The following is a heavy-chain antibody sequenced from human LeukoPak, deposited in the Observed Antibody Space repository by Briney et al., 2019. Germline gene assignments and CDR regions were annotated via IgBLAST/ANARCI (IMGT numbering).Heavy chain of an antibody. D-gene: IGHD2-8*01. V-gene: IGHV3-30*02. CDR2: IQYDGSNE. CDR3: AKDRCSNGIGCYYYYMDV. CDR1: GITFSSYL. J-gene: IGHJ6*03. Sequence: GGSLRLSCEASGITFSSYLMTWVRQGPGKGLEWVADIQYDGSNEQYADSVKGRFSISRDSSKNILYLQMNSLRAEDTAVYYCAKDRCSNGIGCYYYYMDVWGKGTTVTISS.